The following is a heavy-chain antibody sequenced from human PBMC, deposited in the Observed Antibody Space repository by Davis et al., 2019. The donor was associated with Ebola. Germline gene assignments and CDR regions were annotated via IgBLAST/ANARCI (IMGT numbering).Heavy chain of an antibody. CDR1: GYTFTSYD. V-gene: IGHV1-8*01. D-gene: IGHD3-22*01. CDR2: MNPNSGAT. CDR3: ARTYYYDSGGENWFDP. Sequence: ASVKVSCKASGYTFTSYDINWVRQATGQGLEWMGWMNPNSGATGYAQKFQGRVTMTRDTSISTAYMELSSLRSEDTAVYYCARTYYYDSGGENWFDPWGQGTLVTVSS. J-gene: IGHJ5*02.